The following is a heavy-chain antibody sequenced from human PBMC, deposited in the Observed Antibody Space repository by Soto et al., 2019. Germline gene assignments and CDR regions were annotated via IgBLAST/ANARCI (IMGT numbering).Heavy chain of an antibody. CDR1: GFTFSSYA. Sequence: GGSLRLSCAASGFTFSSYAMSWVRQAPGKGLEWVSAISGSGGSTYYADSVKGRFTISRDNAKNSLYLQMNSLRAEDTAVYYCARDGFAARSLAPYYYYGMDVWGQGTTVTVSS. CDR2: ISGSGGST. J-gene: IGHJ6*02. V-gene: IGHV3-23*01. CDR3: ARDGFAARSLAPYYYYGMDV. D-gene: IGHD6-6*01.